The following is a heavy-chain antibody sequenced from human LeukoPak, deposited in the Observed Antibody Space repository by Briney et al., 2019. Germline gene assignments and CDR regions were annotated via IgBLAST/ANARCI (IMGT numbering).Heavy chain of an antibody. CDR3: AGTPLWFGELLLDY. V-gene: IGHV3-7*03. J-gene: IGHJ4*02. CDR1: GFTFSSYW. Sequence: GGSLRLSCAASGFTFSSYWMSWVRQAPGKGPEWVANIKQDGSEKYYVDSVKGRFTISRDNAKNSLYLQMNSLRAEDTAVYYCAGTPLWFGELLLDYWGQGTLVTVSS. D-gene: IGHD3-10*01. CDR2: IKQDGSEK.